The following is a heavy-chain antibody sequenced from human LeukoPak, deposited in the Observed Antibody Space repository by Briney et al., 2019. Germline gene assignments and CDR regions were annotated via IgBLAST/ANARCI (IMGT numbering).Heavy chain of an antibody. D-gene: IGHD2-2*01. CDR2: ISGGGGST. Sequence: GGSLRLSCAASGFSFYNYAMTWVRQAPGKGQEWVSTISGGGGSTHYADSVKGRFTISRDNSKSTLYLQVNSLRAEDTAVYYCAKAQTVVAAATRWQVGAFDLWGQGTVVTVSA. V-gene: IGHV3-23*01. J-gene: IGHJ3*01. CDR3: AKAQTVVAAATRWQVGAFDL. CDR1: GFSFYNYA.